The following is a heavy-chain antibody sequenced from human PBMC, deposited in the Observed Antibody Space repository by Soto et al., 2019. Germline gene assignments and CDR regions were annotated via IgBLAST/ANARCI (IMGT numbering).Heavy chain of an antibody. Sequence: GGSLRLSCAASGFTFSSYSMNWVRQAPGKGLEWVSYISSSSSTIYYADSVKGRFTISRDDAKNSLYLQMNSLRDEDTAVYYCASFTIFGVVTPPGDYWGQGTLVTVSS. CDR2: ISSSSSTI. V-gene: IGHV3-48*02. D-gene: IGHD3-3*01. J-gene: IGHJ4*02. CDR3: ASFTIFGVVTPPGDY. CDR1: GFTFSSYS.